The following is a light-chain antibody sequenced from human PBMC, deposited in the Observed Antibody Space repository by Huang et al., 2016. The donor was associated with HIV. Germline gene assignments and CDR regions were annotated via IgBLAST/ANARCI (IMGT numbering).Light chain of an antibody. J-gene: IGKJ2*01. V-gene: IGKV4-1*01. Sequence: DIVMTQSPDSLAVSLGERATINCKSSQTVLESSNNKNYLAWYQQKPGQPPKLLIYWASARESGVPDRFSGSGSGTDFTLTISSLQAEDVAVYYCHQYYDTPYSFGQGTKLEIK. CDR2: WAS. CDR1: QTVLESSNNKNY. CDR3: HQYYDTPYS.